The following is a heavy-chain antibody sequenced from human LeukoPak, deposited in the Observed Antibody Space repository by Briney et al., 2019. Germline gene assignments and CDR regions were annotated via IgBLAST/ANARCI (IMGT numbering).Heavy chain of an antibody. CDR3: AKEVGSYYYDSSGDLVLDY. J-gene: IGHJ4*02. Sequence: GGSLRLSCAASGFTLSNYPMGWVRQAPGKGLEWVAVISYDGSNKYYADSVKGRFTISRDNSKNTLYLQMNSLRAEDTAVYYCAKEVGSYYYDSSGDLVLDYWGQGTLVTVSS. CDR2: ISYDGSNK. CDR1: GFTLSNYP. D-gene: IGHD3-22*01. V-gene: IGHV3-30*18.